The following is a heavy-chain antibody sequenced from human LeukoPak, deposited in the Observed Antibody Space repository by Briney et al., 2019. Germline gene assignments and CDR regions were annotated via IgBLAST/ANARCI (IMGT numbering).Heavy chain of an antibody. V-gene: IGHV3-30*02. D-gene: IGHD6-19*01. CDR2: ISYDGSKK. CDR1: GFIFSNYG. J-gene: IGHJ3*02. Sequence: GGSLRLSCAASGFIFSNYGIHWVRQAPGKGLDWVAFISYDGSKKHYADSVKGRFTISRDNSKNTLYLQMGSLRAEDMAVYYCARSRYSSGWYGDAFDIWGQGTTVTVSS. CDR3: ARSRYSSGWYGDAFDI.